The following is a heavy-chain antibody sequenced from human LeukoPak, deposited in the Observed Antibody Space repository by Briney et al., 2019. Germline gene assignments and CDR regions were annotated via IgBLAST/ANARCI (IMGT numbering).Heavy chain of an antibody. CDR1: GFTFSSYG. V-gene: IGHV3-30*18. Sequence: QAGGSLRLSCAASGFTFSSYGMHWVRQAPGKGLEWVAVISYDGSNKYYADSVKGRFTISRDNSKNTLYLQMNSLRAEDTAVYYCAKDGRGSSGYMPFDIWGQGTMVTVSS. J-gene: IGHJ3*02. D-gene: IGHD3-22*01. CDR3: AKDGRGSSGYMPFDI. CDR2: ISYDGSNK.